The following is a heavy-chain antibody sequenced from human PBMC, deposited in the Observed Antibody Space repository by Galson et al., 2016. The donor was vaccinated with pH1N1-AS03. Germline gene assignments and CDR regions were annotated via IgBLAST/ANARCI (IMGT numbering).Heavy chain of an antibody. CDR2: ISPTSSSI. D-gene: IGHD6-19*01. CDR1: GFPFSGYS. J-gene: IGHJ4*02. Sequence: SLRLSCAASGFPFSGYSMNWVRQAPGKGLEWVSFISPTSSSIYYADSVKGRFTISRDNAKNSLFLQMNSLRDEDTAVYYCAGDGHPQVISVAVSFDFWGQGTLVTVSS. V-gene: IGHV3-21*01. CDR3: AGDGHPQVISVAVSFDF.